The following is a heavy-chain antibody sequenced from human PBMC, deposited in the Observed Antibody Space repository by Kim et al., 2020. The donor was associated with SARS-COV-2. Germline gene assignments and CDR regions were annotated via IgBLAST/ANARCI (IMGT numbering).Heavy chain of an antibody. V-gene: IGHV3-11*06. D-gene: IGHD5-12*01. CDR3: ARDKGGYNFPLPKPVDY. Sequence: KGRFTISRDNAKNSLYLQMNSLRAEDTAVYYCARDKGGYNFPLPKPVDYWGQGTLVTVSS. J-gene: IGHJ4*02.